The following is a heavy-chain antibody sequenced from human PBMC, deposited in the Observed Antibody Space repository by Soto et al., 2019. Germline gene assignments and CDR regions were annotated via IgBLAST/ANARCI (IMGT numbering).Heavy chain of an antibody. CDR2: IYYSGST. CDR1: GGSISSSSYY. CDR3: AREGRFLEWAISNWFDP. V-gene: IGHV4-39*01. D-gene: IGHD3-3*01. Sequence: SETLSLTCTVSGGSISSSSYYWGWIRQPPGKGLEWIGSIYYSGSTYYNPSLKSRVTISVDTSKNQFSLKLSSVTAADTAVYYCAREGRFLEWAISNWFDPWGQGTLVTVSS. J-gene: IGHJ5*02.